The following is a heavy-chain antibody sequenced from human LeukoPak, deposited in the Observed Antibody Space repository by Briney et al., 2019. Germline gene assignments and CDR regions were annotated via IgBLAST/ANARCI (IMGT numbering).Heavy chain of an antibody. J-gene: IGHJ4*02. CDR1: GSTFTRYV. V-gene: IGHV1-2*02. CDR3: ARYLFSPATEPEGDDY. Sequence: ASVKVSCKAAGSTFTRYVLLSLRQAPGQGLEWMGWINPNNGDTNYAQKFQGRVTLTRDTSISPAYMELSRLGSDDPAVYYCARYLFSPATEPEGDDYCGEGTLVTVSS. D-gene: IGHD1-14*01. CDR2: INPNNGDT.